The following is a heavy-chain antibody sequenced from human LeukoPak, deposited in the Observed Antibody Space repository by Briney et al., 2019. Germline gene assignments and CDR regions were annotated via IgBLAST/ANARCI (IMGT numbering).Heavy chain of an antibody. V-gene: IGHV4-4*07. CDR1: GGSVSTYY. J-gene: IGHJ4*02. CDR2: IYTSESS. CDR3: ASLSPPIDF. Sequence: KLSETLSLTCTVSGGSVSTYYWSWIRQPAGKGLEWIGRIYTSESSRYNPSLKSRVTMSVDTSKNQISLNLTSVTAADTAVYYCASLSPPIDFWGQGILVTVSS. D-gene: IGHD3-16*01.